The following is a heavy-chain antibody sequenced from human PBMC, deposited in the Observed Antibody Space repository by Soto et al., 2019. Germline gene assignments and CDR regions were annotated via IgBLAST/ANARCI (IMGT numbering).Heavy chain of an antibody. CDR2: IYPGDSDT. J-gene: IGHJ6*02. CDR1: GYSFTSYW. Sequence: GESLKISCNGSGYSFTSYWIGWVRQMPGKGLEWMGIIYPGDSDTRYSPSFQGQVTISADKSISTAYLQWSSLKASDTAMYYCARHAAILTGYYNPTTFYGMDVWGQGTTVTVSS. CDR3: ARHAAILTGYYNPTTFYGMDV. D-gene: IGHD3-9*01. V-gene: IGHV5-51*01.